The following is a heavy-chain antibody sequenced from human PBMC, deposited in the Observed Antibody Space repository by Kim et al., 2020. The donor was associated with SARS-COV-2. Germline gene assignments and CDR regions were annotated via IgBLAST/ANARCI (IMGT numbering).Heavy chain of an antibody. J-gene: IGHJ4*02. CDR2: ISSSSSYT. V-gene: IGHV3-11*06. CDR1: GFTFSDYY. D-gene: IGHD5-12*01. CDR3: ARGAGSRVATIRY. Sequence: GGSLRLSCAASGFTFSDYYMSWIRQAPGKGLEWVSYISSSSSYTNYADSVKGRFTISRDNAKNSLYLQMNSLRAEDTAVYYCARGAGSRVATIRYWGQGTLVTVSS.